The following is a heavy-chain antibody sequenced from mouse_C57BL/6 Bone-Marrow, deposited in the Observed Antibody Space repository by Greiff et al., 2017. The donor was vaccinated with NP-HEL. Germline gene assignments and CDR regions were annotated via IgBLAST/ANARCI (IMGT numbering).Heavy chain of an antibody. CDR1: GYTFTSYW. J-gene: IGHJ4*01. V-gene: IGHV1-52*01. CDR2: IDPSDSET. Sequence: QVQLQQPGAELVRPGSSVKLSCKASGYTFTSYWMHWVKQRPIQGLEWIGNIDPSDSETHYNQKFKDKATLTVDKSSSTAYMQLSSLTSEDSAVYYGARGSNYPYAMDYWGQGTSVTVSS. D-gene: IGHD2-5*01. CDR3: ARGSNYPYAMDY.